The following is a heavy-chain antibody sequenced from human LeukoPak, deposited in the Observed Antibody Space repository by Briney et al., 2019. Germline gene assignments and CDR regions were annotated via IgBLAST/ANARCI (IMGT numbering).Heavy chain of an antibody. Sequence: ASVKVSCKASGGTFSSYAISWVRQAPGQGLEWMGGIIPIFGTANYAQKFQGRVTITADESTSTAYMELSRLGSDDTAVYYCAREGSGSYSGDYWGQGTLVTVSS. V-gene: IGHV1-69*01. J-gene: IGHJ4*02. CDR1: GGTFSSYA. CDR2: IIPIFGTA. D-gene: IGHD1-26*01. CDR3: AREGSGSYSGDY.